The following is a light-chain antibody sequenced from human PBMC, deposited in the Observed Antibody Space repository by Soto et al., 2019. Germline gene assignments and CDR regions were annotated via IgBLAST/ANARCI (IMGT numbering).Light chain of an antibody. V-gene: IGLV2-14*01. Sequence: QSALTQPASVSASPGQSITISCTGTSSDVGAYNYVSWYQQHPGKAPKLMIYEFSNRPSGVSNRFSGSKSGSTASLTISGLQAEYEADYYCSSYTSSSSLAYVFGTGTKVTLL. CDR1: SSDVGAYNY. CDR3: SSYTSSSSLAYV. CDR2: EFS. J-gene: IGLJ1*01.